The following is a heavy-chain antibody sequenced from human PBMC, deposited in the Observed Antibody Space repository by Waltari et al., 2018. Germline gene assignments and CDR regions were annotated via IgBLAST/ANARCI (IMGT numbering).Heavy chain of an antibody. V-gene: IGHV4-34*01. J-gene: IGHJ4*02. CDR3: ARGETGTTTGEYDY. CDR2: INHRGST. CDR1: GGSFSGYY. Sequence: QVQLQQWGAGLLKPSETLSLTCAVYGGSFSGYYWSWIRQPPGKGLEWIGEINHRGSTNYNPSLKSRVTISVDTSKNQFSLKLSSVTAADTAVYYCARGETGTTTGEYDYWGQGTLVTVSS. D-gene: IGHD1-7*01.